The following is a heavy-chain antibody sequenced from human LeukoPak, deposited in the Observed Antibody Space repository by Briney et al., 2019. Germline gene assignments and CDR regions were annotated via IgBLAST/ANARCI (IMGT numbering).Heavy chain of an antibody. CDR2: IYSGGST. J-gene: IGHJ3*02. CDR1: GFTVSSNC. V-gene: IGHV3-66*01. D-gene: IGHD3-10*01. Sequence: GGSLRLSCAASGFTVSSNCMTWVRQAPGKGLEWVSIIYSGGSTYYADSVKGRFTISRDNSKNTLYLQMNSLRAEDTAVYYCAKALGQMVRGVGGGGEHAFDIWGQGTMVTVSS. CDR3: AKALGQMVRGVGGGGEHAFDI.